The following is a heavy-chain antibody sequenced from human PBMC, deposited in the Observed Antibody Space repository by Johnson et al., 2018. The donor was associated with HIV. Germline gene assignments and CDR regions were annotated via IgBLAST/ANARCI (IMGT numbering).Heavy chain of an antibody. Sequence: QMLLVESGGGVVQPGRSLRLSCAASGFTFSTYAMHWVRQAPGKGLEWVAVIYSGGSTYYADSVKGRFTISRDNSKNTLYLQMNSLRAEDTAVYYCARDQGVGAYCDAFDLWGKGQWSPSRQ. D-gene: IGHD2-21*01. J-gene: IGHJ3*01. V-gene: IGHV3-NL1*01. CDR1: GFTFSTYA. CDR2: IYSGGST. CDR3: ARDQGVGAYCDAFDL.